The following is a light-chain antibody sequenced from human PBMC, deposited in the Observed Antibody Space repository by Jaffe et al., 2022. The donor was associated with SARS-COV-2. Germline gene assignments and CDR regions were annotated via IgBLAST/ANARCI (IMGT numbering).Light chain of an antibody. CDR3: MQALQTPLT. J-gene: IGKJ4*01. V-gene: IGKV2-28*01. CDR1: QSLLHSNGYNY. Sequence: DIVMTQSPRSLPVTSGEPASISCRSSQSLLHSNGYNYLDWYLQKPGQSPQLLIYLGSNRASGVPDRFSGSGSGTDFTLNISRVEAEDIGVYYCMQALQTPLTFGGGTKVEIK. CDR2: LGS.